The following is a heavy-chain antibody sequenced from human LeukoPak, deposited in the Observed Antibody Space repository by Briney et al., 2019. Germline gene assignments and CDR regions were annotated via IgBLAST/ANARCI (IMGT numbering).Heavy chain of an antibody. CDR2: ISWDDDST. Sequence: AGGSLGLSCAASGFTFDDYTMHWVRQAPGKGLEWVSLISWDDDSTYYADSVKGRFTISRDNSKNSLYLQMNSLRTEDTALYYCAKGDSSSWYNFDYWGQGTLVTVSS. V-gene: IGHV3-43*01. J-gene: IGHJ4*02. CDR3: AKGDSSSWYNFDY. CDR1: GFTFDDYT. D-gene: IGHD6-13*01.